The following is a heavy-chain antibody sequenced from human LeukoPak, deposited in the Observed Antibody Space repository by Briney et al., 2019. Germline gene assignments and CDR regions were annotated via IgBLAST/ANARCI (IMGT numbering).Heavy chain of an antibody. Sequence: ASVKVSCKASGYTFTGYYIHWVRQAPGQGLEWMGWINPNTGDTNLAQKFQGRVTLTRDTSISTAYVELSSLRSDDTAVYFCARAEWEVPADYWGQGTLVTVSS. CDR1: GYTFTGYY. J-gene: IGHJ4*02. D-gene: IGHD1-26*01. V-gene: IGHV1-2*02. CDR2: INPNTGDT. CDR3: ARAEWEVPADY.